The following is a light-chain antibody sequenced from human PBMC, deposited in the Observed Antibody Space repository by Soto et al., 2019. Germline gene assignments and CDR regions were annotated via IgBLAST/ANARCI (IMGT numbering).Light chain of an antibody. CDR1: QSISSW. CDR2: DAS. CDR3: QQYNSYWT. Sequence: IQMTQSASTLSASVEDRVTITCRASQSISSWLAWYQQKPGKAPKLLIYDASSLESGVPSRFSGSGSGTEFTLTISSLQPDDFATYYCQQYNSYWTFGQGTKV. V-gene: IGKV1-5*01. J-gene: IGKJ1*01.